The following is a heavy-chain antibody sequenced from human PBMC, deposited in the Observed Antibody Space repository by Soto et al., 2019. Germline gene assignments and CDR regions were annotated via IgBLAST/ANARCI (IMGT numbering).Heavy chain of an antibody. CDR2: IYPGDSDT. Sequence: GESLKISCKGSGYSFTSYWIGWVRQMPGKGLEWMGIIYPGDSDTRYSPSFQGQVTISADKSISTAYLQWSSLKASDTAMYYCARPSRYHYGSGSEYYYGMDVWGQGTTVTVSS. J-gene: IGHJ6*02. V-gene: IGHV5-51*01. CDR3: ARPSRYHYGSGSEYYYGMDV. D-gene: IGHD3-10*01. CDR1: GYSFTSYW.